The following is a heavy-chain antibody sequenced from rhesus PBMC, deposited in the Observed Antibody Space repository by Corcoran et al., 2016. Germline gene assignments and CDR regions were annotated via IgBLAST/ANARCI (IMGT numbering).Heavy chain of an antibody. Sequence: EVQLVESGGGLVQPGGSLNLSCAASGFTFSSYGMSCVRQAPGKGLEWVSAINSGGGSTYYADSVKGRFTISRDNSKNTLSLQMNSLRAEDTAVYYCARMRVGFDYWGQGVLVTVSS. CDR1: GFTFSSYG. CDR2: INSGGGST. V-gene: IGHV3S5*01. D-gene: IGHD2-39*01. J-gene: IGHJ4*01. CDR3: ARMRVGFDY.